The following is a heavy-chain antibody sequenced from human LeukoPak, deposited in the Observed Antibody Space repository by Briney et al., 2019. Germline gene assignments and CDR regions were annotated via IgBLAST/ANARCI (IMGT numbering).Heavy chain of an antibody. CDR2: ISSSSTYI. J-gene: IGHJ4*02. CDR1: GFTFSSYS. CDR3: ARILSGYPYYFDY. Sequence: PGGSLRLSCAASGFTFSSYSMNWVRQAPGKGLEWVSSISSSSTYIYYADSVKGRFTISRDNAKNSLYLQMNSLRAEDTAVYYCARILSGYPYYFDYWGQGTLVTVSS. V-gene: IGHV3-21*01. D-gene: IGHD3-22*01.